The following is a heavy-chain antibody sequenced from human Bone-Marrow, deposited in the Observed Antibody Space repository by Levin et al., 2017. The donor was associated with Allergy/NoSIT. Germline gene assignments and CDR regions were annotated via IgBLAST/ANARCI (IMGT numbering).Heavy chain of an antibody. CDR3: ARPPRGAGWNGVNV. V-gene: IGHV1-69*06. CDR1: ADTFSSYV. Sequence: SVKVSCKTSADTFSSYVLTWVRQAPGQGLEWMGAILPSFGTPEYAQKFRGRVTITAERSTSTVYIELTRRTFDDTAIYYCARPPRGAGWNGVNVWGQGTTVIVSS. CDR2: ILPSFGTP. D-gene: IGHD3-10*01. J-gene: IGHJ6*02.